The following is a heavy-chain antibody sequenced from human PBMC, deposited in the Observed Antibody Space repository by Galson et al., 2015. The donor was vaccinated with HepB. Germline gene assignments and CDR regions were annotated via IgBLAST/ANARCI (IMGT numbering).Heavy chain of an antibody. D-gene: IGHD2-21*01. CDR2: ISPGGSTT. V-gene: IGHV3-23*01. J-gene: IGHJ4*02. CDR3: ARGASVIAIEEGWNFDY. Sequence: SLRLSCAASGFIFSTYVMSWVRQAPGKGLEWVSVISPGGSTTHYADSVKGRFTISRDNSKNTLYLQMNSLRAEDTAVYYCARGASVIAIEEGWNFDYWGQGTLVTVSS. CDR1: GFIFSTYV.